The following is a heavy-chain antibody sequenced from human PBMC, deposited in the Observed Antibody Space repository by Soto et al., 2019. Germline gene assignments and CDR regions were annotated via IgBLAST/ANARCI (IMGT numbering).Heavy chain of an antibody. V-gene: IGHV3-30*18. D-gene: IGHD3-9*01. CDR1: GSTFSTYG. CDR2: ISYDGSDK. CDR3: AKEGADYDILTGMDV. J-gene: IGHJ6*02. Sequence: QVQLVESGGGVVQPGRSLRLSCAASGSTFSTYGMHWVRQAPGKGLEWVAVISYDGSDKYYADSVKGRFTISRDNSKNPLYLQMHSLRAEDTAVYYCAKEGADYDILTGMDVWGQGTTVTVSS.